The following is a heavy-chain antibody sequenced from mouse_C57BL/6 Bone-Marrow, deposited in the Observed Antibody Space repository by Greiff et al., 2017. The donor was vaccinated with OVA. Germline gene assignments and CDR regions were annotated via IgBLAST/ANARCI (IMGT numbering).Heavy chain of an antibody. Sequence: EVQLQQSGAELVRPGASVKLSCTASGFNIKDDYMHWVKQRPEQGLEWIGWIDPENGDTEYASKFQGKATITADTSSNTAYMQLSSLTSEDTAVYYCATYGYDGGWDYDVGGTGTAVTVTA. V-gene: IGHV14-4*01. J-gene: IGHJ1*03. CDR2: IDPENGDT. CDR1: GFNIKDDY. CDR3: ATYGYDGGWDYDV. D-gene: IGHD2-2*01.